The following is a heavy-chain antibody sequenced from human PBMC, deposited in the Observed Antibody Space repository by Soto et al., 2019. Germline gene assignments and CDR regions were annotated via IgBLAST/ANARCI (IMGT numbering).Heavy chain of an antibody. CDR2: ISGSGGST. Sequence: PGGSLRLSCAASGFTFSSYAMSWVRQAPGKGLEWVSAISGSGGSTYYADSVKGRFTISRDNSKNTLYLQMNSLRAEDTAVYYCAVLLWFGELPRSDYWGQGTLVTVSS. CDR1: GFTFSSYA. CDR3: AVLLWFGELPRSDY. V-gene: IGHV3-23*01. D-gene: IGHD3-10*01. J-gene: IGHJ4*02.